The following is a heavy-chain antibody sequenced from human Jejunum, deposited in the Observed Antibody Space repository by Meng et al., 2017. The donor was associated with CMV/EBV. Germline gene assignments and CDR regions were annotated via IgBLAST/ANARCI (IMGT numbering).Heavy chain of an antibody. CDR3: TRALDY. Sequence: SLKISCAASGFNFKDYWMDWVRQAPGRGLEWVANIRYDGGERYYVNSVEGRFFVYRDNARNTLYLQMNSLRGDDSAIYYCTRALDYWGQGTPVTVSS. CDR1: GFNFKDYW. CDR2: IRYDGGER. V-gene: IGHV3-7*04. J-gene: IGHJ4*02.